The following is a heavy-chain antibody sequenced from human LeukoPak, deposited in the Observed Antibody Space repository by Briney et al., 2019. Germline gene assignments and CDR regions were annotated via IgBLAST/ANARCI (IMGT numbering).Heavy chain of an antibody. Sequence: ASVKVSCKASGYTFIDYYMHWVRQAPGQGLEWMGWINPNSGDTNSAQRFQGRVTMTRDTSINTAYMELSSLRSDDTAVYYCARDGGLDYWGQGTLVTVSS. J-gene: IGHJ4*02. CDR3: ARDGGLDY. D-gene: IGHD3-16*01. CDR1: GYTFIDYY. CDR2: INPNSGDT. V-gene: IGHV1-2*02.